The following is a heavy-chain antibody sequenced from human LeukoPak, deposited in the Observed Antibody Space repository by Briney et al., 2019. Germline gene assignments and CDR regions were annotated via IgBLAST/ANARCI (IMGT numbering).Heavy chain of an antibody. CDR2: ISWNSGSI. D-gene: IGHD3-16*01. Sequence: GGSLRLPCAASGFTFDDYDMNWVRQAPGKGLEWVSGISWNSGSIDYADSVKGGFTISRENDKNSLYLQMNSLRAEDTALYYCAKLAVTQDYFDYWGQGTLVTVSS. CDR1: GFTFDDYD. J-gene: IGHJ4*02. CDR3: AKLAVTQDYFDY. V-gene: IGHV3-9*01.